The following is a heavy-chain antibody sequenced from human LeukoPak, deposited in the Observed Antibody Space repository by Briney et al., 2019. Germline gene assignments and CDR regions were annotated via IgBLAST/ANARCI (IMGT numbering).Heavy chain of an antibody. CDR1: GFTFSNYA. V-gene: IGHV3-30-3*01. CDR3: TRAKRGPFDY. CDR2: VSFDGSKK. J-gene: IGHJ4*01. Sequence: PGRSLRPSCAASGFTFSNYAIHWVRQAPGKGLDWVAVVSFDGSKKYYADSVKGRFTISRDNSKNTLYLQMNTLRPDDTAVYYCTRAKRGPFDYWGQGTLVTVSS.